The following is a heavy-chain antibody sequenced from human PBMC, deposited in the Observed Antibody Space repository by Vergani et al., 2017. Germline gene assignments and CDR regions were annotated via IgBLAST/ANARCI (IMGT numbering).Heavy chain of an antibody. J-gene: IGHJ4*02. V-gene: IGHV1-69*02. CDR2: IIPILGIA. CDR1: GGTFSSYT. CDR3: ARGDLEAKRDYYFDY. Sequence: QVQLVQSGTEVKKPGSSVKVSCKASGGTFSSYTISWVRQAPGQGLEWMGRIIPILGIANYAQKFQGRVTITADKSTSTAYMELSSLRSEDTAVYYCARGDLEAKRDYYFDYWGQGTLVTVSS. D-gene: IGHD2-21*01.